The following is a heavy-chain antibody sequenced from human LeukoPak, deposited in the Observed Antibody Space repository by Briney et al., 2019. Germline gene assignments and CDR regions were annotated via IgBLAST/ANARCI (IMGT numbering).Heavy chain of an antibody. J-gene: IGHJ5*02. V-gene: IGHV4-30-2*01. CDR1: GFTFDDYA. D-gene: IGHD3-10*01. CDR3: ARMTYGSGSYYGNWFDP. Sequence: LRLSCAASGFTFDDYAMHWVRQAPGKGLEWIGYIYHSGSTYYNPSLKSRVTISVDRSKNQFSLKLSSVTAADTAVYYCARMTYGSGSYYGNWFDPWGQGTLVTVSS. CDR2: IYHSGST.